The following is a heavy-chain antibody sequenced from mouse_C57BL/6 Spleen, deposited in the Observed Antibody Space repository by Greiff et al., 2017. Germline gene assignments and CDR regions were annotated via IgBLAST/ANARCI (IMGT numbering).Heavy chain of an antibody. D-gene: IGHD2-2*01. CDR2: ISYDGSN. V-gene: IGHV3-6*01. Sequence: EVQLQQSGPGLVKPSQSLSLTCSVTGYSITSGYYWNWIRQFPGNKLEWMGYISYDGSNNYNPSLKNRISITRDTSKNQFFLKLNSVTTEDTATYYCAREHWSSGYDEGYYFDYWGQGTTLTVSS. J-gene: IGHJ2*01. CDR1: GYSITSGYY. CDR3: AREHWSSGYDEGYYFDY.